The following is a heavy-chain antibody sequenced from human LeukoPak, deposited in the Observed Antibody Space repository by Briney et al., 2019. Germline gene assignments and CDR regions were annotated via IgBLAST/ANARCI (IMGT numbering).Heavy chain of an antibody. CDR2: ISYDGSNK. CDR3: ARGAGWYDY. J-gene: IGHJ4*02. CDR1: GFTFSSYG. V-gene: IGHV3-30*03. Sequence: PGGSLRLSCAASGFTFSSYGMHWVRQAPGKGLEWVAVISYDGSNKYYADSVKGRFTISRDNSKNTLNLQMSSLRTEDTAVYYCARGAGWYDYWGQGTLVTVSS. D-gene: IGHD2-15*01.